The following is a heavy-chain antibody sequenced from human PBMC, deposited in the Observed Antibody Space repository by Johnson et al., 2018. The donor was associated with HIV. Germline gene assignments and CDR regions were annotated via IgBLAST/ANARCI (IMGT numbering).Heavy chain of an antibody. J-gene: IGHJ3*02. CDR1: GFTFSSYG. CDR3: AREAVTLRGWGHVFDI. Sequence: QVQLVESGGGVVQPGGSLRLSCAASGFTFSSYGMHWVRQAPGKGLEWVAFIRHDGINKYYAESVTGRFTISRDISKDTMYLQMNSLSAEDTAVYYCAREAVTLRGWGHVFDIWGQGTMVTVSS. CDR2: IRHDGINK. V-gene: IGHV3-30*02. D-gene: IGHD3-16*01.